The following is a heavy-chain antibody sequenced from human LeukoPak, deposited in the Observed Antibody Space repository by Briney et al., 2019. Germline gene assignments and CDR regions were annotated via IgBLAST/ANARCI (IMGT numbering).Heavy chain of an antibody. Sequence: PSETLSLTCTVSGASIRSGDYYWSWIRQPPGKGLEWIGYSYDSGSTYYNPSLRSRITISVDTSENRFSLKLSSVTATDTAVYYCARDCSGGSCYGAFDIWGQGTMVTVSS. CDR1: GASIRSGDYY. CDR3: ARDCSGGSCYGAFDI. J-gene: IGHJ3*02. V-gene: IGHV4-30-4*01. D-gene: IGHD2-15*01. CDR2: SYDSGST.